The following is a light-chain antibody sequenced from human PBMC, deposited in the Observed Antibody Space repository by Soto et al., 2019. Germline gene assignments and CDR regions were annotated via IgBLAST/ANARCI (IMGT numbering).Light chain of an antibody. V-gene: IGLV4-69*01. Sequence: QSVLTQSPSASASLGASVKPTCTLSSGHSSYAIAWHQQQPEKGPRYLMKLNSDGSHSKGDGIPDRFSGSSSGAERYLTISSLQSEDEADYYCQTWGTGIRVFGGGTKLTVL. CDR2: LNSDGSH. CDR3: QTWGTGIRV. CDR1: SGHSSYA. J-gene: IGLJ3*02.